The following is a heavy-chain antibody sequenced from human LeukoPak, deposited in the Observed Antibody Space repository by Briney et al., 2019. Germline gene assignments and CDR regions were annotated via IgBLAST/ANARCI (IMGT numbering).Heavy chain of an antibody. CDR2: IYYSGST. J-gene: IGHJ3*02. V-gene: IGHV4-39*01. Sequence: SETLSLTCTVSGGSISSSSYYWGWIGQPPGKGLEWIGSIYYSGSTYYNPSLKSRVTISVDTSKNQFSLKLSSVTAADTAVYYCARSWLQLVGAFDIWGQGTMVTVSS. D-gene: IGHD5-18*01. CDR1: GGSISSSSYY. CDR3: ARSWLQLVGAFDI.